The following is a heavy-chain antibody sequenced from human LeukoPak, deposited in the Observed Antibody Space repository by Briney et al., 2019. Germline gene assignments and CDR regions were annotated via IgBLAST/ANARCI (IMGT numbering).Heavy chain of an antibody. Sequence: SETLSLTCTVSGVSISSYYWSWIRQPAGKGLEWIGRIHTSGSTNYNPALKSRVTMSEDTSRNQFSLKLSSVTAADTAVYYCARDRNVPGFWSGYDYYYMDVWGKGTTVTVSS. J-gene: IGHJ6*03. CDR1: GVSISSYY. CDR3: ARDRNVPGFWSGYDYYYMDV. V-gene: IGHV4-4*07. D-gene: IGHD3-3*01. CDR2: IHTSGST.